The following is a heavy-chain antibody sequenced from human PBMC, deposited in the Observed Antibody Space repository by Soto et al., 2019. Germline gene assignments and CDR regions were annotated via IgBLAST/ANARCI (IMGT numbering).Heavy chain of an antibody. CDR2: IIPIVAVP. D-gene: IGHD7-27*01. CDR1: GGTFSNYH. Sequence: QVQLVQSGAEVKKPGSSVKVSCKASGGTFSNYHFSWVRQAPGQGLEWMGGIIPIVAVPTYAQKFQGRVTITADASTTTVSMELSSLRSDDTAVYYCARVLDFRNGDISHFDFWGQGTLVSVSS. CDR3: ARVLDFRNGDISHFDF. J-gene: IGHJ4*02. V-gene: IGHV1-69*01.